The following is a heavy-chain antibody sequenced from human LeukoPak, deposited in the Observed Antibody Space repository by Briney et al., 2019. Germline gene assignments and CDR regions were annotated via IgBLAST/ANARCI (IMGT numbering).Heavy chain of an antibody. Sequence: SVKVSCKASGGTFSSYAISWVRQAPGQGLEWMGRIIPILGVANYAQKFQGSVTITADKSTSTAYMELSSLRSEDTAVYYCASRYYHDSSDYYSFGHWGQGTLVTVSS. V-gene: IGHV1-69*04. D-gene: IGHD3-22*01. CDR1: GGTFSSYA. CDR3: ASRYYHDSSDYYSFGH. J-gene: IGHJ4*02. CDR2: IIPILGVA.